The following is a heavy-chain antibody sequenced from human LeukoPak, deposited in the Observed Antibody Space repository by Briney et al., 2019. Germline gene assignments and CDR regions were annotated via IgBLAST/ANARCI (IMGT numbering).Heavy chain of an antibody. D-gene: IGHD3-10*01. J-gene: IGHJ4*02. V-gene: IGHV4-39*07. CDR1: DDFISMSSYS. CDR2: ISYSGST. CDR3: YCGTVFSTEQIDY. Sequence: SETLSLTCIVSDDFISMSSYSWGWIRQPPGKGLEWIGTISYSGSTYYNPSLKSRVTISVDTSKNQFSLKLSSVTAADTAVYFYYCGTVFSTEQIDYWGQGTLVTVSS.